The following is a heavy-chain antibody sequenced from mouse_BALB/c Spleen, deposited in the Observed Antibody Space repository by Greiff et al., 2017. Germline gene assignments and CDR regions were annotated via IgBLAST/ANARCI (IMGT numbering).Heavy chain of an antibody. Sequence: VHVKQSGAELVKPGASVKLSCTASGFNIKDTYMHWVKQRPEQGLEWIGRIDPANGNTKYDPKFQGKATITADTSSNTAYLQLSSLTSEDTAVYYCAHYYGSSYAMDYWGQGTSVTVSS. CDR1: GFNIKDTY. D-gene: IGHD1-1*01. CDR3: AHYYGSSYAMDY. J-gene: IGHJ4*01. CDR2: IDPANGNT. V-gene: IGHV14-3*02.